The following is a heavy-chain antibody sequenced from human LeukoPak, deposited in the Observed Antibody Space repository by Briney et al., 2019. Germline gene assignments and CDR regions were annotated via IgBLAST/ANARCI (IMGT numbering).Heavy chain of an antibody. J-gene: IGHJ4*02. Sequence: ASVKVSCKASGYSFTSNYIHWVRQAPGQGLEWMGMIYPRDGSTSYTQKFQGRVTVTRDTSTSTVHMELSGLRSEDTAVYYCARDQEAFDYWGQGTLVTVSS. V-gene: IGHV1-46*01. CDR2: IYPRDGST. CDR3: ARDQEAFDY. CDR1: GYSFTSNY.